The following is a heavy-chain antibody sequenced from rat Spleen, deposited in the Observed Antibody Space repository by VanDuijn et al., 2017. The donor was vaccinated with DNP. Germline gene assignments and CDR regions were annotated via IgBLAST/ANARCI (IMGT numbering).Heavy chain of an antibody. Sequence: RQAPGKGLEWIGEINKDGTTVNYIPSLKEKITISRDNAQNTLYLQMSKLGSEDTAIYYCAKGPNYGGWSDYFDYWGQGVMVTVSS. D-gene: IGHD1-11*01. J-gene: IGHJ2*01. CDR3: AKGPNYGGWSDYFDY. CDR2: INKDGTTV. V-gene: IGHV4-2*01.